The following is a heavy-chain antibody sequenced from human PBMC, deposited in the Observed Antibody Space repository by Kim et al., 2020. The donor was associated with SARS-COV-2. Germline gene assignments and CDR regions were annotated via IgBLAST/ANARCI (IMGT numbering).Heavy chain of an antibody. CDR1: GGSFSGYY. V-gene: IGHV4-34*01. Sequence: SETLSLTCAVYGGSFSGYYWSWIRQPPGKGLEWIGEINHSGSTNYNPSLKSRVTISVDTSKNQFSLKLSSVTAADTAVYYCARKLTMIVRGGYVDYWGQGTLVTVSS. D-gene: IGHD3-22*01. CDR3: ARKLTMIVRGGYVDY. J-gene: IGHJ4*02. CDR2: INHSGST.